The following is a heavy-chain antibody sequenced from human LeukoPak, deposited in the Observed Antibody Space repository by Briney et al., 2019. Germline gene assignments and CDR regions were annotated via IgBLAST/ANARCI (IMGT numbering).Heavy chain of an antibody. CDR2: TRNKANSYTT. CDR3: ARDLGSGYDH. CDR1: GFTFSDHY. V-gene: IGHV3-72*01. Sequence: PGGSLRLSCAASGFTFSDHYMDWVRQAPGKGLEWVGRTRNKANSYTTEYAASVKGRFAISRDDSKNSLYLQMNSLKTEDTAVYYCARDLGSGYDHWGQGTLVTVSS. D-gene: IGHD3-22*01. J-gene: IGHJ4*02.